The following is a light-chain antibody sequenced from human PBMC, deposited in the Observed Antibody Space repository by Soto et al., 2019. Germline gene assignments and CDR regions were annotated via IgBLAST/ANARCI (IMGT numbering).Light chain of an antibody. Sequence: DIQMTQSPSTLSASVGDRVTITCRASQSISSWLAWYQQKPGKAPKLLIYKASSLESGVPSRFSGSGSGTEFILTISSLQPDDFATYYCQSKDTFGQGTKLEIK. CDR2: KAS. V-gene: IGKV1-5*03. J-gene: IGKJ2*01. CDR3: QSKDT. CDR1: QSISSW.